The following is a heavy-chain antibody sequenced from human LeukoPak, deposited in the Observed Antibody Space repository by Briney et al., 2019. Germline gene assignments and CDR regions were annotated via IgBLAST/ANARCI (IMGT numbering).Heavy chain of an antibody. V-gene: IGHV3-64D*09. CDR2: ISSNGGNT. D-gene: IGHD3-10*01. Sequence: GGSLRLSCSASGFTFSSYAMHWVRQAPGKGLEYVSAISSNGGNTYYADSVKGRFTISRDNSKSTLYLQMSSLRAEDTAVYYCAKSSGVPGRLGVYYGMDVWGQGTTVTVSS. CDR1: GFTFSSYA. J-gene: IGHJ6*02. CDR3: AKSSGVPGRLGVYYGMDV.